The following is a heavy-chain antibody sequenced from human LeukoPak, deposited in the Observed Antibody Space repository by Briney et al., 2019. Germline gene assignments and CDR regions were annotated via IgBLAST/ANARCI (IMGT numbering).Heavy chain of an antibody. J-gene: IGHJ4*02. CDR3: ASWGAGGNS. CDR2: INPDGSGK. D-gene: IGHD3-16*01. V-gene: IGHV3-7*01. Sequence: PGGSLSFSFEASGFTLSTYWMNWVRQVPGKGLDWVANINPDGSGKRYVDSVKGRFTIARDNADNSLSLQMNSLRAEDTAVYYCASWGAGGNSWGQGTLVTVSS. CDR1: GFTLSTYW.